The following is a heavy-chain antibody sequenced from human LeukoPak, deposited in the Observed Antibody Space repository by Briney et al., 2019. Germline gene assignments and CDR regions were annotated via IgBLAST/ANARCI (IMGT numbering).Heavy chain of an antibody. J-gene: IGHJ6*02. CDR2: ISYDGSNK. CDR3: ARTRNPMPGVRFLEWLFMDV. Sequence: GGSLRLSCAASGFTFSSYAMHWVRQAPGKGLEWVAVISYDGSNKYYADSVKGRFTISRDNSKNTLYLQMNSLRAEDTAVYYCARTRNPMPGVRFLEWLFMDVWGQGTTVTVSS. V-gene: IGHV3-30-3*01. CDR1: GFTFSSYA. D-gene: IGHD3-3*01.